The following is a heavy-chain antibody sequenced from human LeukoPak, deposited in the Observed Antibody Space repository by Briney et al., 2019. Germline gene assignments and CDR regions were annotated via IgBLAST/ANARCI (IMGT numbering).Heavy chain of an antibody. CDR1: GFTFNNYA. Sequence: GGSLRLSCTASGFTFNNYAMSWVRQASGKGLEWVSAISGSGGSTYYADSVKGRFTISRDNSKNTLYLQMNSLRAEDTAVYYCAKDALTGVIVVVVAAIDYWGQGTLVTVSS. J-gene: IGHJ4*02. CDR3: AKDALTGVIVVVVAAIDY. D-gene: IGHD2-15*01. V-gene: IGHV3-23*01. CDR2: ISGSGGST.